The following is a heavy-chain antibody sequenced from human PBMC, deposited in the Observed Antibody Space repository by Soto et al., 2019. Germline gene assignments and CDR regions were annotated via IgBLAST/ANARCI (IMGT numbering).Heavy chain of an antibody. J-gene: IGHJ4*02. CDR3: AGAIVVVIPHY. V-gene: IGHV1-18*01. Sequence: QVQLVQSGAEVKKPGASVKVSCKASGYTFTSYGIRWVRQAPGQGLEWMGWISAYNGNTNYAQKLQGRVTMTTDTSTSQDYMELRSLRSDDTAVYCCAGAIVVVIPHYWGQGTLVTFSS. CDR2: ISAYNGNT. D-gene: IGHD3-22*01. CDR1: GYTFTSYG.